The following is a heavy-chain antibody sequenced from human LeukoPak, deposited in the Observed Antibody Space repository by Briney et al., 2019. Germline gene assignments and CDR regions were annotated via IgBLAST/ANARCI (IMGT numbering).Heavy chain of an antibody. CDR2: IYSGGST. Sequence: GGSLRLSCAASGFTVSSSYMSWVRQAPGKGLEWVSVIYSGGSTYYADSVKGRFTISRDNSKNTLYLQMNSLRAEDTAVYYCARDRLTMVRGAPDNYYYYYGMDVWGQGTTVTVSS. V-gene: IGHV3-66*01. CDR3: ARDRLTMVRGAPDNYYYYYGMDV. CDR1: GFTVSSSY. D-gene: IGHD3-10*01. J-gene: IGHJ6*02.